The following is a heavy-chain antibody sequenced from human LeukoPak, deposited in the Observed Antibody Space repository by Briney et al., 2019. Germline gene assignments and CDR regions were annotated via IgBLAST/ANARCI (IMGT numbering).Heavy chain of an antibody. CDR3: ASGDCTNGICPDY. CDR1: KFTVSSNY. CDR2: LYSGGIK. D-gene: IGHD2-8*01. J-gene: IGHJ4*02. Sequence: GGSLRLSCAGSKFTVSSNYMSWVRQAPGKGLDWVSVLYSGGIKYDAVSVQGRGTISRDSSKNTLYLQMTYLLPEDTAVYYCASGDCTNGICPDYWGQGIQVTVSS. V-gene: IGHV3-66*02.